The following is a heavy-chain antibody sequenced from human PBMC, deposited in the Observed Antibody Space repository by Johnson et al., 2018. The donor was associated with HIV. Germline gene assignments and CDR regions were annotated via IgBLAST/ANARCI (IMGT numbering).Heavy chain of an antibody. V-gene: IGHV3-74*01. D-gene: IGHD2-15*01. J-gene: IGHJ3*02. Sequence: EVLLLESGGGLVQPGGSLRLSCAASGFTFSTYWMHWVRQVPGKGLMWVPRINNDGSSTNYADSVKGRFTISRDNAKNTLYLQMHSLRAEDTAMYYCARDLLGYCTGGSCYSVVEAFDIWGQGTMVTVS. CDR3: ARDLLGYCTGGSCYSVVEAFDI. CDR1: GFTFSTYW. CDR2: INNDGSST.